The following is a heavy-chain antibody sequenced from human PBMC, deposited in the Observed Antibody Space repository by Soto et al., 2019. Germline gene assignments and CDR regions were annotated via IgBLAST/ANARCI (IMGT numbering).Heavy chain of an antibody. CDR1: GFTFSSYG. V-gene: IGHV3-30*18. CDR3: AKHGETMFDY. J-gene: IGHJ4*02. CDR2: ISYDGSNK. Sequence: QVQLVESGGGVVQPGRSLRLSCAASGFTFSSYGMHWVRQAPGKGLEWVAVISYDGSNKYYADSVKGPFTISRDNSKNTLYLQMNSLRAEDTAVYYCAKHGETMFDYWGQGTLVTVSS.